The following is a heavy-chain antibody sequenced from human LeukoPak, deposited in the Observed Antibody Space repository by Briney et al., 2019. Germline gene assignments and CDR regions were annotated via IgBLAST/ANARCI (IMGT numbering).Heavy chain of an antibody. CDR3: ARLRAPAASGWFDP. CDR2: IYYSGST. V-gene: IGHV4-34*01. Sequence: PSETLSLTCAVYGGSFSGYYWSWIRQPPGKGLEWIGSIYYSGSTYYNPSLKSRVTISVDTSKNQFSLKLSSVTAADTAVYYCARLRAPAASGWFDPWGQGTLVTVSS. J-gene: IGHJ5*02. CDR1: GGSFSGYY. D-gene: IGHD2-2*01.